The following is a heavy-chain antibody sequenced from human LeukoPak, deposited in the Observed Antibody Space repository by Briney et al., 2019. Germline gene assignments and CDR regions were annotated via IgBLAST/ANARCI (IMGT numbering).Heavy chain of an antibody. CDR3: ARVRTYYDILTGYYKPYYFDY. CDR2: LDWDDDK. CDR1: GFSLSTSGMC. Sequence: SGPALVKPTQTLTLTCTFSGFSLSTSGMCVSWIRQPPGKALEWLARLDWDDDKYYSTYLKTRLTISNDTSKNQVVLTMTNMDPVDTATYYCARVRTYYDILTGYYKPYYFDYWGQGTLVTVSS. V-gene: IGHV2-70*11. J-gene: IGHJ4*02. D-gene: IGHD3-9*01.